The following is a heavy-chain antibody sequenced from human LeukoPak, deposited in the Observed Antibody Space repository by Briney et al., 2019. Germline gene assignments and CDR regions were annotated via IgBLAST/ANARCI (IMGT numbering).Heavy chain of an antibody. Sequence: ASVTVSCKASGYTFTSYDINWVRQATGQGLEWMGWMNPNSGNTGYAQKFQGRVTMTRNTSISTAYMELSSLRSEDTAVYYCARETPIYYGAPHAFDIWGQGTMVTVSS. CDR2: MNPNSGNT. V-gene: IGHV1-8*01. CDR1: GYTFTSYD. CDR3: ARETPIYYGAPHAFDI. J-gene: IGHJ3*02. D-gene: IGHD3-10*01.